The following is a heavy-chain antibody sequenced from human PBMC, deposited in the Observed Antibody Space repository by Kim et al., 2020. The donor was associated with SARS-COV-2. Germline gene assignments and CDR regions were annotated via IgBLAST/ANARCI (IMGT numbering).Heavy chain of an antibody. V-gene: IGHV6-1*01. CDR3: ARDPRLAAAGTLYYFDF. CDR1: GDSVSTYSAA. CDR2: TYYTSKWYS. Sequence: SQTLSLTCAISGDSVSTYSAAWNWIRQSPSRGLEWLGRTYYTSKWYSDYALSVKSRISINPDTSKNQFSLQLSSVTPEDTAVYYCARDPRLAAAGTLYYFDFWGQGTLVTVSS. D-gene: IGHD6-13*01. J-gene: IGHJ4*02.